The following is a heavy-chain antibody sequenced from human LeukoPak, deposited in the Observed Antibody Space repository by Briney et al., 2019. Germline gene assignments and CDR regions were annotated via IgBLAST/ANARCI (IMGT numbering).Heavy chain of an antibody. D-gene: IGHD3-9*01. CDR1: AFTFDDFP. Sequence: SGGSLRLSCTASAFTFDDFPMHWVRQAPGKGLDWVSLILKDGSNAFYADSVKGRFTISRDNSGNTLFLQMNSLRAEDTAIYYCARDFHYFFDYCGQGTLVTVSS. J-gene: IGHJ4*02. CDR3: ARDFHYFFDY. V-gene: IGHV3-30-3*01. CDR2: ILKDGSNA.